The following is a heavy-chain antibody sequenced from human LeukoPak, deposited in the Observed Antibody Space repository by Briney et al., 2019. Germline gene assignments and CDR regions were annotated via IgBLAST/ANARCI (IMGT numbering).Heavy chain of an antibody. J-gene: IGHJ4*02. CDR1: GFSFSTYW. D-gene: IGHD5-18*01. V-gene: IGHV3-7*03. CDR2: INQDGTEK. Sequence: AGGSLRLSCAASGFSFSTYWMSWVRQAPGKGLEWVANINQDGTEKYYVDSVKGRFTISRDNSKNTLYLQMNSLRVEDTAVYYCAKLRFPYFDYWGQGTLVTVSS. CDR3: AKLRFPYFDY.